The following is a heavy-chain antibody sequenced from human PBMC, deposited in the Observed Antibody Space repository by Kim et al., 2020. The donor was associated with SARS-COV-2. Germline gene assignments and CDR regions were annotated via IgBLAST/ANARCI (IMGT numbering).Heavy chain of an antibody. J-gene: IGHJ4*02. CDR3: TRDVSNCGGDCFSF. V-gene: IGHV1-69*04. Sequence: SVKVSCKASGGTFSSYAINWVRQAPGQGLEWMGRIIPILEIANYAQKFQGRVTITADKSTSTAYMELSSLRSEDTAVYFCTRDVSNCGGDCFSFWGQG. CDR2: IIPILEIA. CDR1: GGTFSSYA. D-gene: IGHD2-21*01.